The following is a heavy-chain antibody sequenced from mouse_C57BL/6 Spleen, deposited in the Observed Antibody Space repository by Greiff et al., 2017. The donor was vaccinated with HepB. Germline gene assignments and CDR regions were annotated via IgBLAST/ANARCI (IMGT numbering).Heavy chain of an antibody. J-gene: IGHJ2*01. Sequence: QVQLQQPGAELVMPGASVKLSCKASGYTFTSYWMHWVKQRPGQGLEWIGAIDPSDSYTNYNQKFKGKSTLTVDKSSSTAYMQLSSLTSEDSAVYYCARPYYSNYGFDYWGQGTTLTVSS. CDR1: GYTFTSYW. D-gene: IGHD2-5*01. CDR3: ARPYYSNYGFDY. CDR2: IDPSDSYT. V-gene: IGHV1-69*01.